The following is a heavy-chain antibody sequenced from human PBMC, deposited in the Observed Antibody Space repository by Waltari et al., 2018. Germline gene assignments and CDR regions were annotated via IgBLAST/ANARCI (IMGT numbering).Heavy chain of an antibody. CDR1: GYTFTSYA. CDR2: SNAGNGNT. V-gene: IGHV1-3*01. CDR3: ARARGRGYSGSYRDRYYFDY. Sequence: QVQLVQSGAEVKKPGASVRVSCKASGYTFTSYALHWLRRAAGHRLEWMGWSNAGNGNTKYSQEFQGRVTTTRDTSASTADMELSSLSSEDTAVQYCARARGRGYSGSYRDRYYFDYWGQGTLVTVSS. D-gene: IGHD1-26*01. J-gene: IGHJ4*02.